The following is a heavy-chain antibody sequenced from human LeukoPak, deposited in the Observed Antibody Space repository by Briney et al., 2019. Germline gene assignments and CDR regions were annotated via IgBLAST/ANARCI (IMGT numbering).Heavy chain of an antibody. CDR3: AKDRGGSIFGAYYFDY. V-gene: IGHV3-11*04. J-gene: IGHJ4*02. D-gene: IGHD3-3*01. CDR2: ISSSGSTI. CDR1: GFTFSDYY. Sequence: GGSLRLSCAASGFTFSDYYMSWIRQAPGKGLEGVSYISSSGSTIYYADSVKGRFTISRDNAKNSLYLQMNSLRAEDTAVYYCAKDRGGSIFGAYYFDYWGQGTLVTVSS.